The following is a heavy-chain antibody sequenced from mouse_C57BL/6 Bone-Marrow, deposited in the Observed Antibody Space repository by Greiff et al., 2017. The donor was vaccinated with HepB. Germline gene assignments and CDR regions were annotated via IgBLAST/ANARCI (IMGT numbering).Heavy chain of an antibody. CDR1: GYTFTSYW. CDR3: AREDYYAWFAY. Sequence: QVQLKESGAELAKPGASVKLSCKASGYTFTSYWMHWVKQRPGQGLEWIGYINPSRGYTTYNQKFKDKATLTADKSSSTAYMQLSSLTYEDSAVYYCAREDYYAWFAYWGQGTLVTVSA. CDR2: INPSRGYT. V-gene: IGHV1-7*01. J-gene: IGHJ3*01. D-gene: IGHD1-1*02.